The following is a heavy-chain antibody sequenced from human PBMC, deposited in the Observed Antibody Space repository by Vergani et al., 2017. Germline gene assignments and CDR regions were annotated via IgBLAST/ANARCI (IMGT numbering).Heavy chain of an antibody. V-gene: IGHV3-49*05. CDR2: IRSKAYGGTT. CDR1: GFTFGDYA. J-gene: IGHJ5*02. Sequence: EVQLVESGGGLVKPGRSLRLSCTASGFTFGDYAMSWFRQAPGKGLEWVGFIRSKAYGGTTEYAASVKGRFTISRDDSKSIAYLQMNSLKTEDTAVYYCTRVGYSPPYGSGSYRFDPWGQGTLVTVSS. CDR3: TRVGYSPPYGSGSYRFDP. D-gene: IGHD3-10*01.